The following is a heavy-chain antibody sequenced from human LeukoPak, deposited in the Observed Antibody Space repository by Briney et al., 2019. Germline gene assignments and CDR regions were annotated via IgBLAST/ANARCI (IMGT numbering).Heavy chain of an antibody. J-gene: IGHJ4*02. CDR1: GYTFTTYH. Sequence: ASVKVSCKTSGYTFTTYHMNWVRQATGQGLEWLGWMNPYSGDRGYAQKFQGRLSITSDTPISTAYMELSSLRSDDTAVYFCARTTSLTASGYDYWGQGTLVTVSS. D-gene: IGHD4-17*01. CDR2: MNPYSGDR. V-gene: IGHV1-8*03. CDR3: ARTTSLTASGYDY.